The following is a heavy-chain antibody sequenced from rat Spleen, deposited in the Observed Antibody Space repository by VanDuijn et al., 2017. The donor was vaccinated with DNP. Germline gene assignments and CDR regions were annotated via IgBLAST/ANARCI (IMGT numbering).Heavy chain of an antibody. V-gene: IGHV5-29*01. CDR2: ISYDGGST. CDR3: ATSDSYGFAS. Sequence: EVQLVESDGGLVQPGRSLKLSCAASGFTFSNYGMAWVRQAPKKGLEWVAYISYDGGSTYYRDPVKGRFTISRDNAKSTLYLQMDSLRSEDTAIYFCATSDSYGFASWGQGTLVTVSS. CDR1: GFTFSNYG. J-gene: IGHJ3*01. D-gene: IGHD1-2*01.